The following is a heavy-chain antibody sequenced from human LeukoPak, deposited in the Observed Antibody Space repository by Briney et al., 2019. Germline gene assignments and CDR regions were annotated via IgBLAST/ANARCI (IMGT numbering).Heavy chain of an antibody. J-gene: IGHJ4*02. CDR3: AKDYYDSSGDGDY. CDR1: GFTFSSYG. V-gene: IGHV3-30*18. D-gene: IGHD3-22*01. Sequence: GRSLRLSCAASGFTFSSYGMHWVRQAPGKGLEWVAVISYDGSNKYYADSVKGRFTISRDNSKNTLYLQMNSLRAEDTAVYYCAKDYYDSSGDGDYWGQGTLVTVSS. CDR2: ISYDGSNK.